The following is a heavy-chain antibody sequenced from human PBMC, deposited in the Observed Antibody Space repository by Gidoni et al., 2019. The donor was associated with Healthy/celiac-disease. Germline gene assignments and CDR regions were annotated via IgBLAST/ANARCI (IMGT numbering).Heavy chain of an antibody. D-gene: IGHD4-17*01. V-gene: IGHV5-51*01. J-gene: IGHJ3*02. CDR3: AREAHGDYELDAFDI. CDR2: IYPGDSDT. Sequence: EVQLVPSGAEVTKPGSSLQISCKGSGYSFTSYWLGWVRQMPGKGLEWMGIIYPGDSDTRYSPSYQGQVTISADKSISTAYLQWSSLKASDTAMYYCAREAHGDYELDAFDIWGQGTMVTVSS. CDR1: GYSFTSYW.